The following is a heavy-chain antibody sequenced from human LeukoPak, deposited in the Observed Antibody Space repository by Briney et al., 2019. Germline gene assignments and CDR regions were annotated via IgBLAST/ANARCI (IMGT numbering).Heavy chain of an antibody. Sequence: GGYLRLSCAASGFTFSSYGMHWVRQAPGKGLEWVAVISYDGSNKYYADSVKGRFTISRDNSKNTLYLQMNSLRAEDTAVYYCAKDRYSGSYLFDYWGQGTLVTVSS. CDR1: GFTFSSYG. J-gene: IGHJ4*02. D-gene: IGHD1-26*01. V-gene: IGHV3-30*18. CDR3: AKDRYSGSYLFDY. CDR2: ISYDGSNK.